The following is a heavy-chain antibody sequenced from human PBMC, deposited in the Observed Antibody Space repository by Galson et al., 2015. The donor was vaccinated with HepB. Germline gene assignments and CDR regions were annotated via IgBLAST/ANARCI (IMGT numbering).Heavy chain of an antibody. CDR1: GFTFSSYA. D-gene: IGHD2-21*02. CDR3: TRDVGDG. Sequence: SLRLSCAASGFTFSSYAMHWVRQAPGKGLEWVANIKEDGSEKYYVDSVKGRFTISRDNAKNSLLLQMNSLRAEDTAVYYCTRDVGDGWGQGTLVTVSS. CDR2: IKEDGSEK. J-gene: IGHJ4*02. V-gene: IGHV3-7*03.